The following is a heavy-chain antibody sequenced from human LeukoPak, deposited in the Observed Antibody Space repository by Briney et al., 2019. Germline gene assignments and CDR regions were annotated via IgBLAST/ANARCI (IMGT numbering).Heavy chain of an antibody. V-gene: IGHV3-21*01. CDR2: ISGSSSYI. CDR1: GVTFSSYS. CDR3: ARRGPLGCSGTSCFAGPVDS. D-gene: IGHD2-2*01. J-gene: IGHJ4*02. Sequence: PGGSLRLSCAASGVTFSSYSMNWVRQVPGKGLEWVSSISGSSSYIYYADSVKGRFTISRDDAKNSLYLQMNSLRAEDTAVYYCARRGPLGCSGTSCFAGPVDSLGQGTLVTVSS.